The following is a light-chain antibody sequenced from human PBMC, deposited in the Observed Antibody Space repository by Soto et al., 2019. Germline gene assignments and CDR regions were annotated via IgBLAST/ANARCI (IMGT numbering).Light chain of an antibody. V-gene: IGKV1-27*01. Sequence: DIQMTQSPSSLSASVGDRVTITCRASQGISNYLTWYQQKPGKAPRLLIYAASTLHSGVPPRFAGSGSGTDFTLPISSLQPEDVATYYCQKYNNAPYTFGQGTKLEIK. CDR3: QKYNNAPYT. CDR1: QGISNY. J-gene: IGKJ2*01. CDR2: AAS.